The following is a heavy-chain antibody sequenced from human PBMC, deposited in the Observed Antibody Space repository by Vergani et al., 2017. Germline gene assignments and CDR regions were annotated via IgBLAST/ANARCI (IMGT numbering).Heavy chain of an antibody. CDR1: GGSFSGYY. CDR2: INHSGST. J-gene: IGHJ2*01. Sequence: QVQLQESGPGLVKPSETLSLTCAVYGGSFSGYYWSWIRQPPGKGLEWIGEINHSGSTNYNPSLKSRVTISVDTSKNQFSLKLSSVPAADTAVYYCARGAVAVAGKRNWYFDLWGRGTLVTVSS. V-gene: IGHV4-34*01. D-gene: IGHD6-19*01. CDR3: ARGAVAVAGKRNWYFDL.